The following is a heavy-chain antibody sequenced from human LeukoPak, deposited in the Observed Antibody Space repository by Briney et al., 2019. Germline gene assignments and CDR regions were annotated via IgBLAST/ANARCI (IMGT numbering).Heavy chain of an antibody. D-gene: IGHD6-6*01. J-gene: IGHJ4*02. Sequence: ASVKVSCKASGYTFTGYYMHWVRQAPGQGLEWMGWINPNSGGTNYAQKSQGRVTMTRDTSISTAYMELSRLRSDDTAVYYCAIIAAREKIDYWGQGTLVTVSS. CDR2: INPNSGGT. V-gene: IGHV1-2*02. CDR1: GYTFTGYY. CDR3: AIIAAREKIDY.